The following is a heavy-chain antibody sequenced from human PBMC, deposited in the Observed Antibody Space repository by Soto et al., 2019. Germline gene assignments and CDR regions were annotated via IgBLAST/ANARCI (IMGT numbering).Heavy chain of an antibody. CDR2: ISSNGGST. CDR3: ARERVRDYGEPDAFYI. J-gene: IGHJ3*02. V-gene: IGHV3-64*01. CDR1: GFTFSSYA. Sequence: EVQLVESGGGLVQPGGSLRLSCAASGFTFSSYAMHWVRQAPGKGLEYVSAISSNGGSTYYANSVKGRFTISRDNSKNTLDLRMGSLRAEDMAVYYCARERVRDYGEPDAFYIWGQGTMVTVSS. D-gene: IGHD4-17*01.